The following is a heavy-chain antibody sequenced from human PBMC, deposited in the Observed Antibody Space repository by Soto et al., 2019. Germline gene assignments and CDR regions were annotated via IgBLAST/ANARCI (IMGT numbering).Heavy chain of an antibody. J-gene: IGHJ4*02. CDR3: ARARGAYIDY. Sequence: QVQLQESGPGLVKPSETLSLTCTVSGVSISSYYWSWIRQPPGKGLEWIGSIYYSESTNYNPSITSRVTISVDTSKNLSSLKLSSVTAADTAVYYCARARGAYIDYWGQGTLVTVSS. CDR1: GVSISSYY. V-gene: IGHV4-59*01. CDR2: IYYSEST.